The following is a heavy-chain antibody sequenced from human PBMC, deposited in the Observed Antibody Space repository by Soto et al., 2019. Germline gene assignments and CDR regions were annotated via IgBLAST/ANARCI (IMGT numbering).Heavy chain of an antibody. CDR1: GFTVSSNY. J-gene: IGHJ6*02. V-gene: IGHV3-53*02. CDR3: ARDRAEAFLYYYYGMDV. Sequence: EVQLVETGGGLIQPGGSLRLSCAASGFTVSSNYMSWVRQAPGKGLEWVSVIYSGGSTYYADSVKGRFTISRDNSKNTLYLQMNSLRAEDTAVYYCARDRAEAFLYYYYGMDVWGQGTTVTVSS. CDR2: IYSGGST.